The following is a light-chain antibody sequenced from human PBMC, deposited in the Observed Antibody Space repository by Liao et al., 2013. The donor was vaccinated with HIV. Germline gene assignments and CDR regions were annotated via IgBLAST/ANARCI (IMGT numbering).Light chain of an antibody. CDR1: KLGDKY. Sequence: SYELTQPPSVSVSPGQTASITCSGDKLGDKYACWYHQKPGQSPVLVIYQDTKRPSGIPERFSGSNSGNTATLTISRVEAGDEADYYCQVWDSSSDHRVFGGGTKLTVL. J-gene: IGLJ3*02. V-gene: IGLV3-1*01. CDR2: QDT. CDR3: QVWDSSSDHRV.